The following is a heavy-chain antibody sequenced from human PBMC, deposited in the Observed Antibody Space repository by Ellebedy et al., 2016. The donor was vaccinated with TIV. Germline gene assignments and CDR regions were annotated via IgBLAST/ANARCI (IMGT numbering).Heavy chain of an antibody. D-gene: IGHD3-3*01. J-gene: IGHJ3*02. CDR3: ARGPLRFLEWSPPRRNKQYAFDI. Sequence: ASVKVSXXASGYTFTSYDINWVRQATGQGLEWMGWMNPNSGNTGYAQKFQGRVTMTRNTSISTAYMELSSLRSEDTAVYYCARGPLRFLEWSPPRRNKQYAFDIWGQGTMVTVSS. V-gene: IGHV1-8*01. CDR1: GYTFTSYD. CDR2: MNPNSGNT.